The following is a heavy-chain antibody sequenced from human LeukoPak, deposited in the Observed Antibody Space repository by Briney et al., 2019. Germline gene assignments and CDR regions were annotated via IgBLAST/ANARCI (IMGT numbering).Heavy chain of an antibody. J-gene: IGHJ3*02. CDR3: ARHNIAFGGVIVIPRDDAFDI. V-gene: IGHV4-34*01. Sequence: SETLSLTCAVYGGSFSGYYWSWIRQPPGKGLEWIGEINHSGSTNYNPSLKSRVTISVDTSKNQFSLKLSSVTAADTAVYYCARHNIAFGGVIVIPRDDAFDIWGQGTMVTVSS. CDR1: GGSFSGYY. D-gene: IGHD3-16*02. CDR2: INHSGST.